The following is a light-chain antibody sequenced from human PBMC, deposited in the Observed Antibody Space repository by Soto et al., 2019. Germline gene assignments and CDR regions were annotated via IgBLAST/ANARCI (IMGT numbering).Light chain of an antibody. CDR3: QHQSSWPRT. CDR2: GAS. V-gene: IGKV3-15*01. J-gene: IGKJ1*01. CDR1: QSVGNN. Sequence: DIVMTQSPGTLSVSPGERATLSCSASQSVGNNLAWYQQKPGQAPRLLIHGASTRATGIPARFSGSGSGTEFTLTISSLQSEDFAFYYCQHQSSWPRTFGQGTKVEIQ.